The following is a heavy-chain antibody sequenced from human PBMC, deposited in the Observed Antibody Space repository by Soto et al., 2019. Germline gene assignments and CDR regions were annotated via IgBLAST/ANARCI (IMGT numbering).Heavy chain of an antibody. CDR1: GYTFTSYG. Sequence: ASVKVSCKASGYTFTSYGISWVRQAPGQGLEWMGWISAYNGNTNYAQKLQGRVTMTTDTSTSTAYMELRSLRSDDTAVYYCARSTYCTNGVCYPHFQRWGQGTLVTVSS. CDR2: ISAYNGNT. V-gene: IGHV1-18*01. D-gene: IGHD2-8*01. J-gene: IGHJ1*01. CDR3: ARSTYCTNGVCYPHFQR.